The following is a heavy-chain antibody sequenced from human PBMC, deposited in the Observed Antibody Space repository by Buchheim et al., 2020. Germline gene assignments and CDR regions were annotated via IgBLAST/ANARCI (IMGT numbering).Heavy chain of an antibody. Sequence: QVQLVQSGAEVKKPGSSVKVSCKASGGTFSSYTISWVRQAPGQGLEWMGRIIPILGIANYAQKFQGRVTITADKSTSTAYMELSSLRSEDTAVYYCASRLRFLEWLPKNYYGMDVWGQGTT. CDR1: GGTFSSYT. J-gene: IGHJ6*02. V-gene: IGHV1-69*02. D-gene: IGHD3-3*01. CDR2: IIPILGIA. CDR3: ASRLRFLEWLPKNYYGMDV.